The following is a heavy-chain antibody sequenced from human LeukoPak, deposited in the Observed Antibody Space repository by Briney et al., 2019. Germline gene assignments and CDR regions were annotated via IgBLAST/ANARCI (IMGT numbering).Heavy chain of an antibody. CDR2: IIPIFGTA. V-gene: IGHV1-69*13. Sequence: ASVKVSCKASGGTFSSYAISWVRQAPGQGLEWMGRIIPIFGTANYAQKFQGRVTITADESTSTAYMELSSLRSEDTAVYYCARDLTDIVVVVAATSDAFDIWGQGTMVTVSS. CDR1: GGTFSSYA. D-gene: IGHD2-15*01. J-gene: IGHJ3*02. CDR3: ARDLTDIVVVVAATSDAFDI.